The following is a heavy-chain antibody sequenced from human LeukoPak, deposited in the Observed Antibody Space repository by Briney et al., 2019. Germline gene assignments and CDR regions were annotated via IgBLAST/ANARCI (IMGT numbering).Heavy chain of an antibody. V-gene: IGHV1-69*05. CDR3: ARGGYYYDSSGYWVGAFDI. CDR2: IVPIFGTA. D-gene: IGHD3-22*01. CDR1: GGTFSSYA. J-gene: IGHJ3*02. Sequence: SVKVSCKASGGTFSSYAISWVRQAPGQGLEWMGGIVPIFGTANYAQKFQGRVTITTDESTSTAYMELSSLRSEDTAVYYCARGGYYYDSSGYWVGAFDIWGQGTMVTVSS.